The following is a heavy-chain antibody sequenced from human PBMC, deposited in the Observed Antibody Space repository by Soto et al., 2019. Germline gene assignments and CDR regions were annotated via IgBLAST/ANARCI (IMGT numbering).Heavy chain of an antibody. Sequence: PGESLKISCKGSGYSFTSYWIGWARQMPGKGLEWRGIIYPGDSDTRYSPSFQGQVTISADKSISTAYLQWSSLKASDTAMYYCARVVAATGYYYYRMDVWGQGTTVTVS. CDR1: GYSFTSYW. J-gene: IGHJ6*02. CDR3: ARVVAATGYYYYRMDV. V-gene: IGHV5-51*01. D-gene: IGHD2-15*01. CDR2: IYPGDSDT.